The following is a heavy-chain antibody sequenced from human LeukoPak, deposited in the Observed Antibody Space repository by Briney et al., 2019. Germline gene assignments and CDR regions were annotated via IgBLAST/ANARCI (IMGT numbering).Heavy chain of an antibody. CDR2: IYYSGST. D-gene: IGHD1-26*01. V-gene: IGHV4-39*01. J-gene: IGHJ4*02. CDR1: GGSISSSSYY. Sequence: SETLSLTCTVSGGSISSSSYYWGWIRQPPGKGLEWIGSIYYSGSTYYNPSLKSRVTISVDTSKNQFSLQLSSVTAADTVVYYCARGAQGGGGSYYFDYWGQGTLVTVSS. CDR3: ARGAQGGGGSYYFDY.